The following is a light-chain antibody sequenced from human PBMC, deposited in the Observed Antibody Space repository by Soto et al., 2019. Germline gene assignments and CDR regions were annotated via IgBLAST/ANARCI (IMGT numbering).Light chain of an antibody. Sequence: QSALTQPASVSDSPGQSITISCTGTSSDVGGSNFVSWYQQHPGKPPKLIIYDVANRPSGVSNRFSGSKSGSTASLIISRLQTEDEADYYCSSYTTSSTLVMFGGGTKLTVL. V-gene: IGLV2-14*03. CDR1: SSDVGGSNF. J-gene: IGLJ3*02. CDR3: SSYTTSSTLVM. CDR2: DVA.